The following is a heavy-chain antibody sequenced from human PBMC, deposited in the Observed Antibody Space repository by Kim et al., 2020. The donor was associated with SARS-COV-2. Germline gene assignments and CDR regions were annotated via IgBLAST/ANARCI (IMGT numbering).Heavy chain of an antibody. CDR2: IKQDGSEK. V-gene: IGHV3-7*03. CDR3: AREDRRITMVRGVKAAFDI. D-gene: IGHD3-10*01. J-gene: IGHJ3*02. CDR1: GFTFSSYW. Sequence: GGSLRLSCAASGFTFSSYWMSWVRQAPGKGLEWVANIKQDGSEKCYVDSVKGRFTISRDNAKNSLYLQMNSLRAEDTAVYYCAREDRRITMVRGVKAAFDIWGRGTMVTVSS.